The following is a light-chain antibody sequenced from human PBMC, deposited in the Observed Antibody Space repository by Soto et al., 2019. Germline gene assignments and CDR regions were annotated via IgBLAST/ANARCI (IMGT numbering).Light chain of an antibody. J-gene: IGKJ1*01. Sequence: DIQMTQSPSSLSASVGDRVTITCRASQGISNYLAWYQQQPGKVPKLLIYVASTLQSGVPSRFSGSGSGTEFTLTISSLQTEDVATYYWQKYNSAPWTFGQGTKVEIK. CDR1: QGISNY. CDR3: QKYNSAPWT. V-gene: IGKV1-27*01. CDR2: VAS.